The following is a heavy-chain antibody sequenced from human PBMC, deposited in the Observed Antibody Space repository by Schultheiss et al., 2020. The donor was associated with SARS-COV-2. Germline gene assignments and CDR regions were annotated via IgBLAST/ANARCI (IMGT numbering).Heavy chain of an antibody. J-gene: IGHJ6*02. CDR1: GGTFSGYA. Sequence: SVKVSCKASGGTFSGYAVSWVRQAPGQGLEWMGGTIPIYRTADYAQKFQGRATISADESTTTAYMELNSLRSDDTAVYYCARGGPPSGRDSHSLTYYYYDYYGMDVWGQGATVTGSS. CDR3: ARGGPPSGRDSHSLTYYYYDYYGMDV. CDR2: TIPIYRTA. D-gene: IGHD3-22*01. V-gene: IGHV1-69*13.